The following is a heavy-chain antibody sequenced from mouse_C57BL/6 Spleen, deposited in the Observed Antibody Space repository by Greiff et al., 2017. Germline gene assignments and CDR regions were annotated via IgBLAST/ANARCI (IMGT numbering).Heavy chain of an antibody. D-gene: IGHD2-4*01. V-gene: IGHV1-75*01. CDR2: IFPGSGST. Sequence: VQLQQSGPELVKPGASVKISCKASGYTFTDYYINWVKQRPGQGLEWIGWIFPGSGSTYYNEKLKGKATLTVDKSSSTAYMLLSSLTSEDSAVYFCASPDYDRGWYFDYWGQGTTLTVSS. CDR3: ASPDYDRGWYFDY. CDR1: GYTFTDYY. J-gene: IGHJ2*01.